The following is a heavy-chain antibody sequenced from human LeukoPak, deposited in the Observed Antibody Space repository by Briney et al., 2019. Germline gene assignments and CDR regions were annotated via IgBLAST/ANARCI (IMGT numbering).Heavy chain of an antibody. CDR1: GGSVSSYY. CDR2: IYYSGST. V-gene: IGHV4-59*08. D-gene: IGHD2-2*03. Sequence: PSETLSLTCTVSGGSVSSYYWSWIRQPPGKGLEWIGYIYYSGSTNYNPSLKSRVTISVDTSKNQFSLKLSSVTAADTAVYYCARHSRLDKSSLSWADYWGQGTLATVSS. J-gene: IGHJ4*02. CDR3: ARHSRLDKSSLSWADY.